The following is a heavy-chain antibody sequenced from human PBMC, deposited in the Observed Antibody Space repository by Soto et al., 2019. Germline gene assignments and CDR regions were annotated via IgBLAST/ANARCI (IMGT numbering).Heavy chain of an antibody. J-gene: IGHJ4*02. CDR1: GYTFTSYD. V-gene: IGHV1-8*01. CDR2: MNPNSGNT. Sequence: QVQLVQSGAEVKKPGASVKVSCKASGYTFTSYDINWVRQASGQGLEWMGWMNPNSGNTGYAQKLQGRVSMTSNTPIRTAYMALSSLRSEDTAVYYCARTIYGDNVDYWGQGTLVTVSS. D-gene: IGHD4-17*01. CDR3: ARTIYGDNVDY.